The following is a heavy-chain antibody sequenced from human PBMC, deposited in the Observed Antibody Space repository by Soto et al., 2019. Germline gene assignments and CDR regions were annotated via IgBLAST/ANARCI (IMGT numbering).Heavy chain of an antibody. V-gene: IGHV4-59*01. CDR2: IYFNGST. Sequence: QVQLQESGPGLVKPSETLSLTCTVSGLSINSYYFRWIRQATGKGLEWLCYIYFNGSTNYNPSLMSRVTMSRDMSKNHFTLKLTSVTAAETAVYYCAKEKLAWPRVALDIWGQGTAVTVSS. CDR3: AKEKLAWPRVALDI. CDR1: GLSINSYY. J-gene: IGHJ3*02. D-gene: IGHD5-12*01.